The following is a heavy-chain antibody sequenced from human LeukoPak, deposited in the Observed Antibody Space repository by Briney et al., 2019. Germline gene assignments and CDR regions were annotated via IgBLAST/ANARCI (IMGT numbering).Heavy chain of an antibody. CDR3: ARTSYGGNSRRYDY. J-gene: IGHJ4*02. CDR1: GGSMSSYY. Sequence: PSETLSLTCTVSGGSMSSYYWRWIRQPLGKGLEWIGYVYYSGSTKYNTSLKSRVAMSVDTSKNQFSLEVRSVTAADTAVYYCARTSYGGNSRRYDYWGQGTLVTVSS. CDR2: VYYSGST. D-gene: IGHD4-23*01. V-gene: IGHV4-59*08.